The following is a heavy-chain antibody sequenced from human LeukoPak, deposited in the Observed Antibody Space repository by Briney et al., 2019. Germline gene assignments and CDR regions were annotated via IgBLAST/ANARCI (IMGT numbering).Heavy chain of an antibody. J-gene: IGHJ4*02. D-gene: IGHD3-22*01. V-gene: IGHV1-18*01. Sequence: GASVKVSCKAGNYSFINYGLSWVRQAPGQGLVWMGWISTYSGDTNYAQNFQDRVTLTRDTSTSTAYMDLNNLTPDDTAVYYCARVEYSSGRGDHWGQGTLVTVSS. CDR1: NYSFINYG. CDR2: ISTYSGDT. CDR3: ARVEYSSGRGDH.